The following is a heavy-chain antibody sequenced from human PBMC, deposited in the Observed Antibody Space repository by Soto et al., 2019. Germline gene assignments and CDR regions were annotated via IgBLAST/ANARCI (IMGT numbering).Heavy chain of an antibody. CDR2: IYTSGST. D-gene: IGHD3-3*01. J-gene: IGHJ6*02. CDR3: ARDHEYDDLWSGYEESDSYCRDV. Sequence: SGTLSLTCTVSGGSISSYYWSWIRQPAGKGLEWTGRIYTSGSTNYNPSLKSRVTMSVDTSKNQFSLKLSSVTAADTAVYYCARDHEYDDLWSGYEESDSYCRDVWRQGATLTVS. V-gene: IGHV4-4*07. CDR1: GGSISSYY.